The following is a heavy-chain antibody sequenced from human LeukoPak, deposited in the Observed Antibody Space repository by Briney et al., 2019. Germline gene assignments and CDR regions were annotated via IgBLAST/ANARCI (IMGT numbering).Heavy chain of an antibody. J-gene: IGHJ3*02. CDR2: TYYSGST. V-gene: IGHV4-59*01. CDR1: GGSISSYY. CDR3: ARDRGYDFWSGYFAVTTDAFDI. D-gene: IGHD3-3*01. Sequence: SETLSLTCTVSGGSISSYYWSWIRQPPGKGLELIGYTYYSGSTNYNPSLKSRVTISVDTSKNQFSLKLSSVTAADTAVYYCARDRGYDFWSGYFAVTTDAFDIWGQGTMVTVSS.